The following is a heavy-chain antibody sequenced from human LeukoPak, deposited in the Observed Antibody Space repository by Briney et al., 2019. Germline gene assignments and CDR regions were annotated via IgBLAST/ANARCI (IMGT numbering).Heavy chain of an antibody. CDR2: IYTSGST. J-gene: IGHJ6*03. CDR1: GGSISSYY. V-gene: IGHV4-4*07. CDR3: ARDLGLQYYYGSGSSANEYYYYMDV. D-gene: IGHD3-10*01. Sequence: PSETLSLTCTVSGGSISSYYWSWIRQPAGKGLEWIGRIYTSGSTNYNPSLKSRVTMSVDTSKNQFSLKLSSVTAADTAVYYCARDLGLQYYYGSGSSANEYYYYMDVWGKGTTVTISS.